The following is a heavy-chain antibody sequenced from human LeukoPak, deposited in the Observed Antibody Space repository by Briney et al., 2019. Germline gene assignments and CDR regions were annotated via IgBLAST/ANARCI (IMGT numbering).Heavy chain of an antibody. Sequence: GGSLRLSCAASGFTFCDYYMSWIRQAPGKGLEWVSYISSSGSTIYYADSVKGRFTISRDNAKNSLYLQMNSLRAEDTAVYYCARDISLRGYSGYDPGGDFDYWGQGTLVTVSS. J-gene: IGHJ4*02. CDR3: ARDISLRGYSGYDPGGDFDY. CDR1: GFTFCDYY. CDR2: ISSSGSTI. V-gene: IGHV3-11*01. D-gene: IGHD5-12*01.